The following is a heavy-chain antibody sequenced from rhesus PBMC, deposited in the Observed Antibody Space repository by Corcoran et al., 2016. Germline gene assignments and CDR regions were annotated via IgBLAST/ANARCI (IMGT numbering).Heavy chain of an antibody. CDR2: IYGRGGST. CDR3: TSGGWSPYYFDY. J-gene: IGHJ4*01. CDR1: GAAISSNY. V-gene: IGHV4S2*01. D-gene: IGHD6-37*01. Sequence: QVQLQESGPGLVKPSETLPLTCAVSGAAISSNYWSWIRQAPGKGLEWIGRIYGRGGSTDYNPSLKSRVTISIDTSKNQFSLKLSSVTAADTAVYYCTSGGWSPYYFDYWGQGVLVTVSS.